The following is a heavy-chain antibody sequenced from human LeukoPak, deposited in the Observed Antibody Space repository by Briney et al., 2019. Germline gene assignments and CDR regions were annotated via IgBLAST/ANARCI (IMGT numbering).Heavy chain of an antibody. D-gene: IGHD3-22*01. CDR2: ISGSGGST. CDR1: GFTFSSYA. J-gene: IGHJ4*02. Sequence: GGSLRLSCAASGFTFSSYAMSWVRQAPGKGLEWVSAISGSGGSTYYADSVKGRFTISRDNSKNTLYLQMNSLRAEDTALYYCAKDRGRNYYDSSGYTEWGQGTLVTVSS. CDR3: AKDRGRNYYDSSGYTE. V-gene: IGHV3-23*01.